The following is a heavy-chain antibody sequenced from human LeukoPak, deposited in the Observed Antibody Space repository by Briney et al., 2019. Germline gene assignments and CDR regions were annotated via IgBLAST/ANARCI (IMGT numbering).Heavy chain of an antibody. Sequence: ASVKVSCKTSGYIFIDYHIHWVRQASGQGFEWLGRISPKSGGTNFAQRFQGRVTLTRDTSTSTAYMEMTSLTSDDTALYYCARAYSGGYSNWFDPWGQGTLVAVSS. CDR2: ISPKSGGT. J-gene: IGHJ5*02. CDR3: ARAYSGGYSNWFDP. D-gene: IGHD1-26*01. CDR1: GYIFIDYH. V-gene: IGHV1-2*06.